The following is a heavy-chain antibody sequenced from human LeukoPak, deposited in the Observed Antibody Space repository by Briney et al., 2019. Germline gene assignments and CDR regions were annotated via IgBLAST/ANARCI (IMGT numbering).Heavy chain of an antibody. CDR2: ISWNSGSI. CDR3: AKDTGYYYGMDV. Sequence: GGSLRLSCAASGFSFGNYAMHWVRQAPGKGLEWVSGISWNSGSIGYADSVKGRFTISRDNAKNSLYLQMNSLRAEDTALYYCAKDTGYYYGMDVWGQGTTVTVSS. J-gene: IGHJ6*02. CDR1: GFSFGNYA. V-gene: IGHV3-9*01.